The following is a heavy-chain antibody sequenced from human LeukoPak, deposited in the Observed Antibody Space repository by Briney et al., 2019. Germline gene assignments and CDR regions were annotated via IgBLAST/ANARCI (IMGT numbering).Heavy chain of an antibody. CDR1: GFTFDDYA. Sequence: GGSLRLSCAASGFTFDDYAMHWVRQAPGKGLEWVSGISWNSGSIGYADSVKGRFTISRDNAKKSLYLEMNNLRAEDTAVYYCATDGAGFDTWGQGVLVTVSS. CDR2: ISWNSGSI. V-gene: IGHV3-9*01. CDR3: ATDGAGFDT. J-gene: IGHJ5*02.